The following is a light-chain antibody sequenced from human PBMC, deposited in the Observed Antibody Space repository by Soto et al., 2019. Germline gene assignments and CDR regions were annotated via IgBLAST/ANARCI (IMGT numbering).Light chain of an antibody. CDR2: GAS. J-gene: IGKJ1*01. V-gene: IGKV3-20*01. CDR1: QRVSNNY. Sequence: EIVLPRSQGTLSLSPGERATFSCRTSQRVSNNYLAWYQQKPGQAPRLLIYGASSRATGIPDRFSGSGSGTDFTLSISRLEPEDFAVYYCQQYSSPWTFGQGTKVDIK. CDR3: QQYSSPWT.